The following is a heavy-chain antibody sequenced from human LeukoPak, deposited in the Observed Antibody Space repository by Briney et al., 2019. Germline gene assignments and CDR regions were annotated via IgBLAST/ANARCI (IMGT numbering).Heavy chain of an antibody. CDR3: ARGFSGSYRTPIGY. J-gene: IGHJ4*02. Sequence: GGSLRLSCAASGFTFINYWMTWVRQAPGEGLEGVANIKQDGSEKYYVDSVEGRFTISRDNAKNSLYLQMNSLRAEDTALYYCARGFSGSYRTPIGYWGQGTLVTVPS. D-gene: IGHD1-26*01. CDR2: IKQDGSEK. V-gene: IGHV3-7*01. CDR1: GFTFINYW.